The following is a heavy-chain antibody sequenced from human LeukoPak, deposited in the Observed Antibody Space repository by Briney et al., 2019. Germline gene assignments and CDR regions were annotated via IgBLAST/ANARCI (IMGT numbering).Heavy chain of an antibody. Sequence: PGGSLRLSCAASGFTFSNSWMSWVRQAPGKGLEWVANINQDGSEKHYVDSVRGRFTISRDNAKNSLYLQMNSLRAEDTAVYYCAISSPVATVGYWGQGTLVTVSS. CDR1: GFTFSNSW. V-gene: IGHV3-7*01. CDR3: AISSPVATVGY. D-gene: IGHD4-23*01. J-gene: IGHJ4*02. CDR2: INQDGSEK.